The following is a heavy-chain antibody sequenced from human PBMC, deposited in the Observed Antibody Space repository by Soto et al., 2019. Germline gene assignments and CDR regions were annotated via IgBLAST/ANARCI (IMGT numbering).Heavy chain of an antibody. J-gene: IGHJ6*02. D-gene: IGHD6-13*01. CDR2: IDPSDSYT. V-gene: IGHV5-10-1*01. CDR1: GYSFTSYW. CDR3: ARHGPAAGFYGMDV. Sequence: GVSLKISCKGSGYSFTSYWSSWVRQMPGKGLEWMGRIDPSDSYTNYSPSFQGHVTISADKSISTAYLQWSSLKASDTAMYYCARHGPAAGFYGMDVWGQGTTVTVSS.